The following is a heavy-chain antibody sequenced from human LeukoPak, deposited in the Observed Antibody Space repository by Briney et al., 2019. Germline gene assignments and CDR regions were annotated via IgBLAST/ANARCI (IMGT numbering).Heavy chain of an antibody. CDR1: GYNFTSYW. J-gene: IGHJ3*02. CDR3: ARHSSAVTLSDTLHI. CDR2: IWPPDSAT. V-gene: IGHV5-51*01. Sequence: PGESLKISCKISGYNFTSYWIGWVRQMPGKGLEWMGIIWPPDSATRYSPSFDGHVTISVDKSISTAFPQWSSLKASDTSIYYCARHSSAVTLSDTLHIWGQGTLVTVSS. D-gene: IGHD4-17*01.